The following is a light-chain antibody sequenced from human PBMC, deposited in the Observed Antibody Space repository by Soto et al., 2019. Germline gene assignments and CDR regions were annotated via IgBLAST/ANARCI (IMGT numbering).Light chain of an antibody. J-gene: IGLJ2*01. CDR1: SSDIGSNV. CDR3: AAWDDRLNGPV. V-gene: IGLV1-44*01. Sequence: QSVLTQPPSASGTPGQRVTISCSGSSSDIGSNVVNWYQQFPGTAPKLLIYSNNQRPSGVPDRFSGSKSGTSASLAISGRQSEDEADYYCAAWDDRLNGPVFGGGTQLTVL. CDR2: SNN.